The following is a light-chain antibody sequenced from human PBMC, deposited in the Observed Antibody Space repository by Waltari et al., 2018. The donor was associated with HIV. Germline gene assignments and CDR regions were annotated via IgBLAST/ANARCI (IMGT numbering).Light chain of an antibody. CDR3: QQYNNWPVWT. CDR2: GAS. V-gene: IGKV3-15*01. J-gene: IGKJ1*01. CDR1: QSVNSH. Sequence: EIVMTQSPATLSVSPGERATLSCRASQSVNSHLAWYQQKPGQAPRLLIYGASTRATGIPARFSGSGSGTEFTLTISSLQSEDFAVYYCQQYNNWPVWTFGQGTKVEIK.